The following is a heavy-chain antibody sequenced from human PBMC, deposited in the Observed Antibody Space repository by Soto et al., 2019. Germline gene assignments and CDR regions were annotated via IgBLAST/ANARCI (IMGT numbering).Heavy chain of an antibody. CDR1: GGSVSSGSYY. J-gene: IGHJ5*02. D-gene: IGHD2-2*02. V-gene: IGHV4-61*01. CDR3: ARSIGYCSSTSCYTGGWFDP. Sequence: SETLSLTSTVSGGSVSSGSYYWSWIRQPPGKGLEWIGYIYYSGSTNYNPSLKSRVTISVDTSKNQFSLKLSSVTAADTAVYYCARSIGYCSSTSCYTGGWFDPWGQGTLVTVSS. CDR2: IYYSGST.